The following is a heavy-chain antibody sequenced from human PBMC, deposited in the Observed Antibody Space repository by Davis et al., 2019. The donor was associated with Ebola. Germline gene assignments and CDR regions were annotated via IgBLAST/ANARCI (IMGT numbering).Heavy chain of an antibody. CDR2: ISGSGGST. CDR3: AKDRIMDYYDSSGYPDY. D-gene: IGHD3-22*01. J-gene: IGHJ4*02. CDR1: GFTFSSYA. Sequence: GESLKISCAASGFTFSSYAMSWVRQAPGKGLEWVSAISGSGGSTYYADSVKGRFTISRDNSKNTLYLQMNSLRAEDTAVYYCAKDRIMDYYDSSGYPDYWGQGTLVTVSS. V-gene: IGHV3-23*01.